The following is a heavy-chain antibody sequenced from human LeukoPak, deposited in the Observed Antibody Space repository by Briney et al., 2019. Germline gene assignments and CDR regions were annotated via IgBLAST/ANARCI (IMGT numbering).Heavy chain of an antibody. CDR1: GFTFSTYA. CDR3: AKINSRDGYDYDSFDY. D-gene: IGHD5-24*01. V-gene: IGHV3-33*06. Sequence: PGRSLRLSCAASGFTFSTYAMHWVRQAPGKGLEWVAVIWYDGSNKYYADSVKGRFTISRDNSKTTLYLQMNSLRAEDTAVYYCAKINSRDGYDYDSFDYWGQGTLVTVSS. J-gene: IGHJ4*02. CDR2: IWYDGSNK.